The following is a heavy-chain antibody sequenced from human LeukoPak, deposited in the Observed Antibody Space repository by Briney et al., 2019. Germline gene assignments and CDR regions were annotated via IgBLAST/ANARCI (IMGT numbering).Heavy chain of an antibody. CDR2: MYYTGSA. J-gene: IGHJ4*02. Sequence: SQTLSLTCTVSNVSISSEDHYWSWIRQPPGQALDWIAYMYYTGSAYYNPSLKSRVTMSTDTSTNQFSLRLNFVSPADTAVYYCARVTMTVFGVVPRVFDSWGQGTLVTVSS. D-gene: IGHD3-3*01. V-gene: IGHV4-30-4*08. CDR3: ARVTMTVFGVVPRVFDS. CDR1: NVSISSEDHY.